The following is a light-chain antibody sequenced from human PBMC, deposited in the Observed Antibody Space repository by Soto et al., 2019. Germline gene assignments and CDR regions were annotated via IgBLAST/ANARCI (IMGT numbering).Light chain of an antibody. CDR1: QSVSSN. Sequence: ERVMTQYTATLSVSPGERATLSCRASQSVSSNLAWYQQKPGQAPRLFIYGASTRATGVPARFSGGGSGTEFTLTITSPQSEDFAVYWCQQYNNWPLTFGPGRLLEIK. V-gene: IGKV3D-15*01. CDR2: GAS. J-gene: IGKJ5*01. CDR3: QQYNNWPLT.